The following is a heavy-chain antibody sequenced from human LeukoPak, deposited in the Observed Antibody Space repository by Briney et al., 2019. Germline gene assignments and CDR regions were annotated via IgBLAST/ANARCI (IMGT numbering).Heavy chain of an antibody. CDR1: GFSLSTSGVG. CDR2: IYWDDDK. J-gene: IGHJ4*02. Sequence: SGPTLVKPPQTLTLTCTFSGFSLSTSGVGVGWIRQPPGQALEWLALIYWDDDKRYSPSLKSRLTITKDTSKNQVVLTMTNMDPVDTATYYCAHSGGGSLEAAVYFDYWGQGTLVTVSS. D-gene: IGHD2-15*01. V-gene: IGHV2-5*02. CDR3: AHSGGGSLEAAVYFDY.